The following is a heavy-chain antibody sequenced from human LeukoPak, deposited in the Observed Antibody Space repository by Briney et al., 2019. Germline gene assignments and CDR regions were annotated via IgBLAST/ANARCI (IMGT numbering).Heavy chain of an antibody. CDR2: INHSGST. CDR1: GGSFSGYY. V-gene: IGHV4-34*01. Sequence: PSETLSLTCAVYGGSFSGYYWSWIRQPPGKGLEWIGEINHSGSTNYNPSLKSRVTISVDTSKNQFSLKLSSVTAADTAVYYCARGVGEGSSWLRYYYMDVWGKGTTVTVSS. D-gene: IGHD6-13*01. CDR3: ARGVGEGSSWLRYYYMDV. J-gene: IGHJ6*03.